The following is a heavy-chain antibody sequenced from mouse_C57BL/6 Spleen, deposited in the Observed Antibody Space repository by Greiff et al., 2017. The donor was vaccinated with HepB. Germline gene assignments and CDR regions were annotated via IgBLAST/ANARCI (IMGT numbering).Heavy chain of an antibody. J-gene: IGHJ1*03. Sequence: QVQLQQPGAELVRPGTSVKLSCKASGYTFTSYWMHWVKQRPGQGLEWIGVIAPSDSYTNYNQKFKGKATLTVDTSSSTAYMQLSSLTSEDAAVYYCARDWDGRYFDVWGTGTTVTVAS. V-gene: IGHV1-59*01. CDR2: IAPSDSYT. D-gene: IGHD4-1*01. CDR3: ARDWDGRYFDV. CDR1: GYTFTSYW.